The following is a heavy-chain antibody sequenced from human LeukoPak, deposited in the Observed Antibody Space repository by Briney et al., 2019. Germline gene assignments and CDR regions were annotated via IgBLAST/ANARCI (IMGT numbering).Heavy chain of an antibody. CDR2: IYYSGST. D-gene: IGHD2-2*01. J-gene: IGHJ4*02. V-gene: IGHV4-30-4*01. CDR3: ARAPGLGYQYFDY. CDR1: GGSISSGDYY. Sequence: SETLSLTCTVSGGSISSGDYYWSWIRQPPGKGLEWIGYIYYSGSTYYNPSLKSRVTISVDTSKNQFSLKLSSVTAADTAVYYCARAPGLGYQYFDYWGQGTLVTVSS.